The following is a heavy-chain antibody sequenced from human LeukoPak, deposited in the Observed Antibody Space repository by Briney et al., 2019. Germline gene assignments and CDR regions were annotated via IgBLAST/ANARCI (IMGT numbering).Heavy chain of an antibody. V-gene: IGHV3-72*01. Sequence: GGSLRLSCAASGFTFSDHYMDWVRQAPGKGLEWVGRTRNKANSYTTEYAASVKGRFTISRDDSKNSLYLQMNSLKTEDTAVYYCAREAYRRTRALGYWGQGTLVTVSS. CDR2: TRNKANSYTT. CDR3: AREAYRRTRALGY. J-gene: IGHJ4*02. CDR1: GFTFSDHY. D-gene: IGHD1/OR15-1a*01.